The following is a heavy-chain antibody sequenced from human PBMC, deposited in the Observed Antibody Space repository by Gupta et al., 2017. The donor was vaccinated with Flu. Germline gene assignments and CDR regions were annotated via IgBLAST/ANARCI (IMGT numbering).Heavy chain of an antibody. CDR2: VIPVCKTA. CDR1: GGTFSNYA. CDR3: ARTMASQLDVGVCEP. J-gene: IGHJ5*02. V-gene: IGHV1-69*06. D-gene: IGHD2-2*01. Sequence: QMQLVQSGAEVRKPGSSVKVSCKTSGGTFSNYAINWVRQAPGHGLEWLGGVIPVCKTAMYAQGFQGRVSMTADKYKSTVSMERRSRTYGYTAVEDGARTMASQLDVGVCEPWVPGPL.